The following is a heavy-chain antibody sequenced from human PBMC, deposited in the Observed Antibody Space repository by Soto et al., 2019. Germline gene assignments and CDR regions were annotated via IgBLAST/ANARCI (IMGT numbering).Heavy chain of an antibody. D-gene: IGHD3-10*01. J-gene: IGHJ4*02. CDR1: GGSISSSNW. CDR2: IYHSGST. Sequence: QVQLQESGPGLVKPSGTLSLTCAVSGGSISSSNWWSWVRQSPGKGLEWIGEIYHSGSTNYNPSLKSRVTISVDKSKNQFSLKLSSVTAADTAVYYCARDGYWGSGSYSGGYYFDYWGQGTLVTVSS. CDR3: ARDGYWGSGSYSGGYYFDY. V-gene: IGHV4-4*02.